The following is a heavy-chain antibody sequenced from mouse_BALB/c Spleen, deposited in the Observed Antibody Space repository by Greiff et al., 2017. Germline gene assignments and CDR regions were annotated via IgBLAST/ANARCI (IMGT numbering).Heavy chain of an antibody. CDR1: GYTFTSYT. CDR3: ARGRYDVRDY. D-gene: IGHD2-14*01. Sequence: QVQLKQSGAELARPGASVKMSCKASGYTFTSYTMHWVKQRPGQGLEWIGYINPSSGYTNYNQKFKDKATLTADKSSSTAYMQLSSLTSEDSAVYYCARGRYDVRDYWGQGTSVTVSS. V-gene: IGHV1-4*01. J-gene: IGHJ4*01. CDR2: INPSSGYT.